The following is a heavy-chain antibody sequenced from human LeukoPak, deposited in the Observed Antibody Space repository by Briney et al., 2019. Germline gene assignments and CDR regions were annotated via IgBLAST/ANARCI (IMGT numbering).Heavy chain of an antibody. CDR1: GYSFTSYW. Sequence: GESLKISCKGSGYSFTSYWIGWVRQMPGKGLEWMEIIYPGDSDTRYSPSFQGQVTISADKSISTAYLQWSSLKASDTAMYCCARLASRTTLVGAFDIWGQGTMVTVSS. J-gene: IGHJ3*02. V-gene: IGHV5-51*01. D-gene: IGHD4-11*01. CDR2: IYPGDSDT. CDR3: ARLASRTTLVGAFDI.